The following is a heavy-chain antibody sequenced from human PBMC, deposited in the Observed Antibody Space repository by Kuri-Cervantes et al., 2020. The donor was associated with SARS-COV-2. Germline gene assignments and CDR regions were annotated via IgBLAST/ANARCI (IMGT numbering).Heavy chain of an antibody. J-gene: IGHJ3*02. CDR1: GGSISSHY. CDR2: IYYSGGT. D-gene: IGHD3-22*01. V-gene: IGHV4-59*08. Sequence: SETLSLTCTVSGGSISSHYWSWIRQPPGKGLEWIGYIYYSGGTNYNPSLKSRVTISVDTSKNQFSLKLSSVTAADTAVYYCAGIVVVINAFDIWGQGTMVTVSS. CDR3: AGIVVVINAFDI.